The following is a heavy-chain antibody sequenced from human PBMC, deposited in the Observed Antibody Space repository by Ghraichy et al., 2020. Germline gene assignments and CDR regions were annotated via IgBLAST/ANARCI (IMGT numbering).Heavy chain of an antibody. CDR3: AKDFRPWWEVLDWQPFGLDV. CDR1: GFTFSNYG. D-gene: IGHD1-26*01. J-gene: IGHJ6*02. V-gene: IGHV3-30*02. Sequence: GGSLRLSCAASGFTFSNYGIHWVRQAPGKGLEWVAFIRYDGNNKYYADSVKGRFTISRDNSKNTLDLQMITMTVDDTAVYYCAKDFRPWWEVLDWQPFGLDVWGQGTTVTVSS. CDR2: IRYDGNNK.